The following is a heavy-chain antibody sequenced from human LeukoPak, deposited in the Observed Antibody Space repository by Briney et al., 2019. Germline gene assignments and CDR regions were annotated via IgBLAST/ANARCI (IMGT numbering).Heavy chain of an antibody. Sequence: PGGSLRLSCAASRFTFSSYGMHWVRQAPSKGLGWVAFIPYDGNNKFYADSVKGRFSISRDNSKNTLYLQMNSLRAEDTAVYYCVKDGDDSGSYLVYWGQGTLVTVSS. CDR1: RFTFSSYG. CDR2: IPYDGNNK. J-gene: IGHJ4*02. V-gene: IGHV3-30*02. D-gene: IGHD1-26*01. CDR3: VKDGDDSGSYLVY.